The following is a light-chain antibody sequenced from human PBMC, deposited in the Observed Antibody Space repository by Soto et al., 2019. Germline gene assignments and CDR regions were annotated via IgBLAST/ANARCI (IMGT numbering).Light chain of an antibody. CDR3: QHYQSGHPIT. J-gene: IGKJ5*01. CDR2: GAS. Sequence: EIVFTQSPGTLSLSPGERATLSCWASQNVLSNYLAWYQQKPGQAPRLLIYGASTRATGIPDRFGGSGSGTDFTLTISRLETADFALYYCQHYQSGHPITFCQGTRLEIK. V-gene: IGKV3-20*01. CDR1: QNVLSNY.